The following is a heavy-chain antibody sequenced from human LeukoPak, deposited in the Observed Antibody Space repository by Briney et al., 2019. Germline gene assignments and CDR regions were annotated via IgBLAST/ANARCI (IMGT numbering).Heavy chain of an antibody. V-gene: IGHV3-23*01. Sequence: GGSLRLSCAASGFTFSNYAMSWVRQAPGKGLEWVSATSGSGGSTYYADSVKGRFTTSRDKSKNTLYLQMNSLRAEDTAVYYCAKDLSLYCGGDCYRNEFYFDYWGQGTLVTVSS. D-gene: IGHD2-21*02. J-gene: IGHJ4*02. CDR3: AKDLSLYCGGDCYRNEFYFDY. CDR2: TSGSGGST. CDR1: GFTFSNYA.